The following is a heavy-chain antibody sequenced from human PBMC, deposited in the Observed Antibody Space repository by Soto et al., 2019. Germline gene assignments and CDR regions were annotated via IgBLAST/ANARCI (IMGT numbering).Heavy chain of an antibody. CDR1: VGSISIGGYY. V-gene: IGHV4-31*03. CDR3: ARGSFSSSSSWFDP. D-gene: IGHD6-6*01. Sequence: PAETLSITCTFSVGSISIGGYYWSWIRQHPGKGLEWIGYIYYSGRTYYNLSLHSRVSIAVDTTENQFSLKLTSVTAADTSVYYCARGSFSSSSSWFDPWGRGTLVTVS. J-gene: IGHJ5*02. CDR2: IYYSGRT.